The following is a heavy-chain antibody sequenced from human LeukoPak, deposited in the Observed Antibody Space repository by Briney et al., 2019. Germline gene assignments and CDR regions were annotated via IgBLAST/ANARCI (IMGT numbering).Heavy chain of an antibody. V-gene: IGHV3-7*01. J-gene: IGHJ4*02. CDR2: INHDGSEK. D-gene: IGHD3-10*01. CDR3: ARGTALPGVDY. Sequence: GGSLRLSCAASGFTFSNSWMNWFRQAPGRLEWVANINHDGSEKNYVDSVEGRFTITRDNTKKSLYLQMNSLGAEDTAVYYCARGTALPGVDYWGQGTLVIVSS. CDR1: GFTFSNSW.